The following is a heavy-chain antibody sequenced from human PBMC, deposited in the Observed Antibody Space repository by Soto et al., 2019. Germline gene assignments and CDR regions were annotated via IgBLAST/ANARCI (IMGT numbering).Heavy chain of an antibody. Sequence: QVQLVESGGGVVQPGKSLRLSCAASGFTFSSYAIHWVRQAPGKGLEWVAATSYDGSKKSYADSVRGRVIISRDNSKNTLSLQMNSLRAGATAVSSCARDKIAAALDFWGQGTLVTVAS. V-gene: IGHV3-30-3*01. J-gene: IGHJ4*02. CDR1: GFTFSSYA. CDR2: TSYDGSKK. D-gene: IGHD6-13*01. CDR3: ARDKIAAALDF.